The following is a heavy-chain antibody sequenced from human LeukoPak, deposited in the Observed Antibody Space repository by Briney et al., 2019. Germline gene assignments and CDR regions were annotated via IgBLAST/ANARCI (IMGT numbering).Heavy chain of an antibody. V-gene: IGHV1-18*03. J-gene: IGHJ5*02. CDR1: GYTFTSYG. Sequence: GASVKVSCKASGYTFTSYGISWVRQAPGQGLEWMGWISAYNGNTNYAQKLQGRVTMTTDTSTSTAYMELRSLRSDDMAVYYCARGPEKYSSGWYGWFDPWGQGTLVTVSS. D-gene: IGHD6-19*01. CDR2: ISAYNGNT. CDR3: ARGPEKYSSGWYGWFDP.